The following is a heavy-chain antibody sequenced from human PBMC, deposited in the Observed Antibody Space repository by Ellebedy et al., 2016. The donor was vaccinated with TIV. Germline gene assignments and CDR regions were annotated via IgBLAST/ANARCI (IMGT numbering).Heavy chain of an antibody. J-gene: IGHJ6*03. Sequence: SETLSLXXAVSGGSITGYYWVWIRQPPGKGLEWIGYVSYSGSTNYNRALRSRITISVDTSKSQFSLRLSSVTAADTAVYYCARGERFLEWHHMDVWGRGTMVTVSS. CDR1: GGSITGYY. CDR3: ARGERFLEWHHMDV. CDR2: VSYSGST. D-gene: IGHD3-3*01. V-gene: IGHV4-59*13.